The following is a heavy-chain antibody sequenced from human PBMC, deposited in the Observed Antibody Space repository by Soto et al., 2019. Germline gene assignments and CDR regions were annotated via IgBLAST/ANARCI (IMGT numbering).Heavy chain of an antibody. J-gene: IGHJ3*02. D-gene: IGHD5-12*01. Sequence: GASVKVSCKASGYTFTSYGISWVRQAPGQGLEWMGWISAYNGNTNYAQKFQGRVTMTTDTSTSTAHMELGSLTSADTAVYYCARGRIVASIHDAFEIWGQGTKVTVSS. CDR2: ISAYNGNT. CDR3: ARGRIVASIHDAFEI. V-gene: IGHV1-18*01. CDR1: GYTFTSYG.